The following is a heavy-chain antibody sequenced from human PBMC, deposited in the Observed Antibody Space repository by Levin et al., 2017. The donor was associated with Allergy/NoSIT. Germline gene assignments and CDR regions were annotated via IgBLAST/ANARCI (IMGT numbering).Heavy chain of an antibody. D-gene: IGHD3-9*01. CDR1: GFDFTKSG. V-gene: IGHV3-30*18. CDR3: AKDIWFYETVTGYNRGDHFDH. Sequence: QTGGSLRLSCEASGFDFTKSGIHWVRQAPGKGLEWVAFISYDGSDRYYPDSVKGRFTISRDNSRNTVDLHVNSLRAEDTAVYYCAKDIWFYETVTGYNRGDHFDHWGRGPLVTVSS. CDR2: ISYDGSDR. J-gene: IGHJ4*02.